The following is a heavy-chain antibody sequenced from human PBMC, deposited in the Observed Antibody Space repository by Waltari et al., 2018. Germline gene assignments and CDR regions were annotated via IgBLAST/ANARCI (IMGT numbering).Heavy chain of an antibody. V-gene: IGHV3-23*01. CDR3: AKDKGGVVTAIPRDAFDV. Sequence: EAQLLESGGGSVQPGGSLRLSCAASGFTFSDYAMSWVRLTPGKRLEWVSSITGGGLSTYYADSVKGRFTISRDNSKNTVYLQMDSLRADDTGLYYCAKDKGGVVTAIPRDAFDVWGQGTVATVSS. D-gene: IGHD2-21*02. J-gene: IGHJ3*01. CDR1: GFTFSDYA. CDR2: ITGGGLST.